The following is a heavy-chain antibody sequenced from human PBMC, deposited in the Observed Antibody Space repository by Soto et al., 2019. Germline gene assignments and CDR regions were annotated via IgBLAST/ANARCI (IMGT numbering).Heavy chain of an antibody. J-gene: IGHJ4*02. CDR3: ARHATGGTYPLDY. Sequence: QVQLQESGPGLVKPSETLSLTCTVSSGSISGSYWAWIRQPPGKGLEYICHIYYTGSTNYSPSLQSRVIMSVDTSKNQFSLKRTSVTAADTAVYYCARHATGGTYPLDYWGQGTLVTVSS. CDR2: IYYTGST. V-gene: IGHV4-59*08. CDR1: SGSISGSY. D-gene: IGHD1-26*01.